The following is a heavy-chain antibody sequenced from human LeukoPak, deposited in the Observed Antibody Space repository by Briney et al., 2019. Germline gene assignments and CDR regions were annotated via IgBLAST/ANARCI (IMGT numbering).Heavy chain of an antibody. CDR1: AYRFSSYW. CDR2: IYPDDSDT. D-gene: IGHD3-22*01. Sequence: GESLKISCKGSAYRFSSYWIAWGRQMPGTGLEWMGIIYPDDSDTRYSPSFQGQVTISADKSVSTAYLQWSSLKASDTAMYYCARPDITSYYDGRGYDAFDVWGQGTMVTVSS. J-gene: IGHJ3*01. V-gene: IGHV5-51*01. CDR3: ARPDITSYYDGRGYDAFDV.